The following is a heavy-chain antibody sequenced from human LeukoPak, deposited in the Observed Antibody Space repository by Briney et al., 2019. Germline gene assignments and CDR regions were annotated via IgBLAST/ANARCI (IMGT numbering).Heavy chain of an antibody. J-gene: IGHJ3*02. V-gene: IGHV3-33*08. D-gene: IGHD3-22*01. CDR1: GFTFSNYY. CDR2: IWYDGSNK. CDR3: ARVWGDSSGYYPHTKDAFDI. Sequence: GRSLRLSCAASGFTFSNYYMHWVRQAPGKGLEWVAVIWYDGSNKYYADSVKGRFTISRDNSKNTLYLQMNSLRAEDTAVYYCARVWGDSSGYYPHTKDAFDIWGQGTMVTVSS.